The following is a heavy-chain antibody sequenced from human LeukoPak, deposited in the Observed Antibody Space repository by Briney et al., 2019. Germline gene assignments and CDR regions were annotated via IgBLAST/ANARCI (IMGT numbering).Heavy chain of an antibody. D-gene: IGHD6-19*01. CDR2: ISSNGGST. V-gene: IGHV3-64D*06. CDR3: VKGEYSSGWYDPLFDY. Sequence: GESLTLSCSASGFTFSSYAMHWVRQAPGKGLEYVSAISSNGGSTYYADSVKDRFTISRDNSKNTLYLQMSRLSAEDTAVYYCVKGEYSSGWYDPLFDYWGQGTLVTVSS. J-gene: IGHJ4*02. CDR1: GFTFSSYA.